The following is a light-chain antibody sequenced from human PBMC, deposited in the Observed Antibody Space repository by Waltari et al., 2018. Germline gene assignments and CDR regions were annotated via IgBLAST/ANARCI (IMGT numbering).Light chain of an antibody. CDR1: SGPVSTSFS. Sequence: QTVVTQEPSFSVSPGGTVTLTCDLSSGPVSTSFSPGWYQQTPGQAPRTLIYSTNTRSSGVPDRFSGSILGSKAALTITGAQADDESDYYCVLYLPSGIWVFGGGTKLTVL. J-gene: IGLJ3*02. CDR3: VLYLPSGIWV. CDR2: STN. V-gene: IGLV8-61*01.